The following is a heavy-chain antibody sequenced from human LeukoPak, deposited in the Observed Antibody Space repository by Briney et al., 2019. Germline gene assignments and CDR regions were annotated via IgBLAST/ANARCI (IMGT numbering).Heavy chain of an antibody. V-gene: IGHV4-59*12. Sequence: SETLSLTCTVSGGSITGYYWTWIRQPPGKGLESIGYIYYSGSTSYNPSLKSRVTISVDTSKNQFSLKLSSVTAADTAVYYCARTRGYFDYWGQGTLVTVSS. CDR1: GGSITGYY. D-gene: IGHD6-13*01. J-gene: IGHJ4*02. CDR2: IYYSGST. CDR3: ARTRGYFDY.